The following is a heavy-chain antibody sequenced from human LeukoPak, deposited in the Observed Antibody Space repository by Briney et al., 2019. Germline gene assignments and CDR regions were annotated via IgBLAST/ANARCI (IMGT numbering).Heavy chain of an antibody. CDR1: GYTFTTYG. J-gene: IGHJ3*02. CDR2: ISGDNGNT. Sequence: ASVKVSCKASGYTFTTYGISWVRQAPGQGLEWLGWISGDNGNTNYAQKLQGRVTMTTDTSTSTAYMELRSLRSDDTAVYYCARDRGSGTMIVVVTDAFDIWGQGTMVTVSS. V-gene: IGHV1-18*01. CDR3: ARDRGSGTMIVVVTDAFDI. D-gene: IGHD3-22*01.